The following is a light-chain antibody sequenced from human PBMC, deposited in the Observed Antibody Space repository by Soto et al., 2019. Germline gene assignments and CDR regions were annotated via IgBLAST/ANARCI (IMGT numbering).Light chain of an antibody. CDR1: QGISSY. Sequence: IRMSQSPSSVSASTGDRVTITCRASQGISSYLNWYQQKPGKAPKLLIYAASSLQSGVPSRFSGSGSGTDFTLTISSLQPEDFATYYCQQSYSTPLTFGGGTKVDIK. CDR3: QQSYSTPLT. V-gene: IGKV1-39*01. CDR2: AAS. J-gene: IGKJ4*01.